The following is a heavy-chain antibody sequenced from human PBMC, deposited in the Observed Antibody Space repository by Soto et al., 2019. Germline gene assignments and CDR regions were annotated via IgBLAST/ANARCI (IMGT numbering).Heavy chain of an antibody. D-gene: IGHD5-18*01. Sequence: VASVKVSCKASGYTFTGYYMHWVRQATGQGLEWMGWMNPGSGDTGYAQKFQGRVTMTRNISIATAYMELSSLRSEDTAIYYCARMASFGSLNWFDPWGQGTLVTVST. CDR2: MNPGSGDT. CDR1: GYTFTGYY. CDR3: ARMASFGSLNWFDP. J-gene: IGHJ5*02. V-gene: IGHV1-8*02.